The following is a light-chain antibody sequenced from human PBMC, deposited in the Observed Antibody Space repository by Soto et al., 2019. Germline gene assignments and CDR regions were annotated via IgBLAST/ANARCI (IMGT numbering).Light chain of an antibody. V-gene: IGKV3-20*01. CDR2: GAS. J-gene: IGKJ4*01. CDR1: QSVTSN. CDR3: QQYGSAPLT. Sequence: ELVKTWSLHTVSVSPWGEGTQSCRASQSVTSNLAWYQQKPGQAPRLLIYGASSRATGIPDRFSGSGSGTDFTLTISRLEPEDFAVYYCQQYGSAPLTFGGGTKVDNK.